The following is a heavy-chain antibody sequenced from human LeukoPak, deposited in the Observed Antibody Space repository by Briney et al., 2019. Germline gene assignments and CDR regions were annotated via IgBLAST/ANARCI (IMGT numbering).Heavy chain of an antibody. CDR3: ARYCSSTSCSTPFDY. CDR2: INGDGTSL. D-gene: IGHD2-2*02. J-gene: IGHJ4*02. CDR1: GFTLNTYW. Sequence: GGSLRLSCAASGFTLNTYWMNWVRQAPGKGLVWVSRINGDGTSLTYADSVKGRFTISRDNSKNTLYLQMNSLRAEDTAVYYCARYCSSTSCSTPFDYWGQGTLVTVSS. V-gene: IGHV3-74*03.